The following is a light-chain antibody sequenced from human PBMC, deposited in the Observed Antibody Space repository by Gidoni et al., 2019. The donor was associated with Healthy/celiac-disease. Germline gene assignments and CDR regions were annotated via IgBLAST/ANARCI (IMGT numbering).Light chain of an antibody. V-gene: IGKV3-15*01. Sequence: EIVMTQSPATLSGSPGERATLSCRASQSVSSNLAWYQQKPGQAPRLIIYGSSTRATGIPARFMGIGSGTDFTLTISSLQSEDFAVYYCQQYKNWPPWTFGQGTKWEIK. CDR1: QSVSSN. CDR3: QQYKNWPPWT. CDR2: GSS. J-gene: IGKJ1*01.